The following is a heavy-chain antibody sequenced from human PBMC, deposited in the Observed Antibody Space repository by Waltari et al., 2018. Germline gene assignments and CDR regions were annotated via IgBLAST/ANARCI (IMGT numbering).Heavy chain of an antibody. CDR1: GGSLGGFY. D-gene: IGHD3-10*01. V-gene: IGHV4-34*02. CDR2: VNYTGSA. J-gene: IGHJ4*02. CDR3: ARGGVTRVFGY. Sequence: QVQLQQWGAGLLKPSETLSLTCAVSGGSLGGFYWSGIRQTPAKGLEWIGQVNYTGSATYNPSLQSRVTISLDTSKNQFSLKVKSVSATDTAVYFCARGGVTRVFGYWGQGTLVTVSS.